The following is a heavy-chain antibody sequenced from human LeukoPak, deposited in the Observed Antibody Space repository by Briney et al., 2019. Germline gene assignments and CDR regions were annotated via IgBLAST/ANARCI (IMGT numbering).Heavy chain of an antibody. J-gene: IGHJ3*02. Sequence: SETLSLTCTVSGGSISSYYWSWIRQPAGKGLEWIGRIYTSGSTNYNPSLKSRVTMSVDTSKNQFSLKLSSVPAADTAVYYCARGPPYYYDSSGYRAFDIWGQGTMVTVSS. V-gene: IGHV4-4*07. D-gene: IGHD3-22*01. CDR3: ARGPPYYYDSSGYRAFDI. CDR2: IYTSGST. CDR1: GGSISSYY.